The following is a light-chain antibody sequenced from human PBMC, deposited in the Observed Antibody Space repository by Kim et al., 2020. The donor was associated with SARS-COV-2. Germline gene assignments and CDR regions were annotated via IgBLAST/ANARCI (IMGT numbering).Light chain of an antibody. CDR2: DVN. CDR3: CSYAGSYTLV. J-gene: IGLJ3*02. V-gene: IGLV2-11*01. CDR1: SSDVGAYIY. Sequence: QSALTQPRSVSGSPGQSVTISCTGTSSDVGAYIYVSWYQHHPGKAPKFIIYDVNRRPSGVPDRFSGSKSGNTASLTISGLQAEDEAEYFCCSYAGSYTLVFGGGTQLTVL.